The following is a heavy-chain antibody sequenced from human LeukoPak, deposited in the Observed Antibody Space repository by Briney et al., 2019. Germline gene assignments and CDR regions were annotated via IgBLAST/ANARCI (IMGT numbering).Heavy chain of an antibody. CDR3: ARGCITIFGVVPKEFDP. CDR2: INHSGST. CDR1: GGSFSGYY. J-gene: IGHJ5*02. D-gene: IGHD3-3*01. Sequence: SETLSLTCAVYGGSFSGYYWSWIRQPPGKGLEWIGEINHSGSTNYNPSLKSRVTISVDTSKNQFSLKLSSVTAADTAVYYCARGCITIFGVVPKEFDPWGQGTLVTVSS. V-gene: IGHV4-34*01.